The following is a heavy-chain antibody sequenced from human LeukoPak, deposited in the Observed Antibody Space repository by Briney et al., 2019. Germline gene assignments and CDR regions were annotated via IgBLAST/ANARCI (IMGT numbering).Heavy chain of an antibody. Sequence: SETLSLTCTVSGGSVSSGSYYWSWIRQPPGKGLEWIGYIYYSGSTNYNPSLKNRVTISVDTSKNQFSLKLSSVTAADTAVYYCARDGDQYGGYFDYWGQGTLVTVSS. CDR1: GGSVSSGSYY. V-gene: IGHV4-61*01. CDR2: IYYSGST. D-gene: IGHD4/OR15-4a*01. J-gene: IGHJ4*02. CDR3: ARDGDQYGGYFDY.